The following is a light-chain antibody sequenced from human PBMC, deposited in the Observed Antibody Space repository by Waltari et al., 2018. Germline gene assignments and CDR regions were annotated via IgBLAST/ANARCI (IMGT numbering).Light chain of an antibody. V-gene: IGLV1-44*01. CDR3: ASWDDSLNGWV. J-gene: IGLJ3*02. Sequence: QSVLTQPPSASGTPGQRVTISCSGGSSNIGSNVVTWYQQFPGTAPKLLIYSSRHRPSGVPDRFSGSKSGTSASLAISGLQSEDEADFYCASWDDSLNGWVFGGGTKLTVL. CDR2: SSR. CDR1: SSNIGSNV.